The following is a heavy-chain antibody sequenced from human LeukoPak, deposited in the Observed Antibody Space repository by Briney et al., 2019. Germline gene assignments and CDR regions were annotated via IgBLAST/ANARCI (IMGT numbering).Heavy chain of an antibody. D-gene: IGHD3-22*01. V-gene: IGHV3-30*18. Sequence: GRSLRLSCAASGFTFSSYGVHWVRQAPGKGLEWVAVISYDGSNKYYADSVKGRFTNSRDNSKNTLYLQMNSLRAEDTAVYYCAKGEDDSTGYYLMGFDYWGQGTLVTVSS. CDR1: GFTFSSYG. CDR2: ISYDGSNK. CDR3: AKGEDDSTGYYLMGFDY. J-gene: IGHJ4*02.